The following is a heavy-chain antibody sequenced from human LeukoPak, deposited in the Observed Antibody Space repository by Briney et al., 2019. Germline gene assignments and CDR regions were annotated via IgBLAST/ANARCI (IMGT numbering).Heavy chain of an antibody. CDR2: INPSGGST. CDR1: GYTFTSYY. V-gene: IGHV1-46*01. D-gene: IGHD4-17*01. CDR3: ARASTVTNSDFDY. Sequence: ASVKVSCKASGYTFTSYYMHWVRQAPGQGLEWMGIINPSGGSTSYAQKFQGRVTMTRDTSISTAYMELSRLRSDDTAVYYCARASTVTNSDFDYWGQGTLVTVSS. J-gene: IGHJ4*02.